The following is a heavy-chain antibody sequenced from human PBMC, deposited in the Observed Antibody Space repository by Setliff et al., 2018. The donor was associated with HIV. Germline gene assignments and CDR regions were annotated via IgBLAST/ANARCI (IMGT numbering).Heavy chain of an antibody. J-gene: IGHJ4*02. Sequence: SETLSLTCTVSGGSISSSSYCWGWIRQPPGKGLEWIGSIYYSGSTSYYNPSLKSRVTISVDTSKNQFSVKLNFVTAADTAVYYCAREQWLVTRGYFDSWGQGIMVTVSS. CDR1: GGSISSSSYC. CDR2: IYYSGSTS. CDR3: AREQWLVTRGYFDS. V-gene: IGHV4-39*02. D-gene: IGHD6-19*01.